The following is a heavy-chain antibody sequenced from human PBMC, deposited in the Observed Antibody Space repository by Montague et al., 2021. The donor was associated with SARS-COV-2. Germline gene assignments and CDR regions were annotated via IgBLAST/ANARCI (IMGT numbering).Heavy chain of an antibody. D-gene: IGHD4-11*01. CDR2: INHSGST. CDR3: ACGEITTRGLIYYYGMDV. J-gene: IGHJ6*02. Sequence: SETLSLTCAVYGGSLSGYYWTWIRQSPRKGLEWIGEINHSGSTNYNPSLKSRVTISVDTSKIQFSLKLSSVTAADTAVYYCACGEITTRGLIYYYGMDVWGQGTTVTVSS. CDR1: GGSLSGYY. V-gene: IGHV4-34*01.